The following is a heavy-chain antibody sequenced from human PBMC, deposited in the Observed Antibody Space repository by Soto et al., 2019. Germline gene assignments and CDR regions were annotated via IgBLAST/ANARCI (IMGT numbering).Heavy chain of an antibody. CDR3: ARAPVRPSGYSSSWLQKYYFDY. CDR2: INHSGST. V-gene: IGHV4-34*01. CDR1: GGSFSGYG. Sequence: SETLSLTCAVYGGSFSGYGWSWIRQPPGKRLEWIGEINHSGSTNYNPSLKSRVTISVDTSKNQFSLKLSSVTAADTAVYYCARAPVRPSGYSSSWLQKYYFDYWGQGTLVTVSS. D-gene: IGHD6-13*01. J-gene: IGHJ4*02.